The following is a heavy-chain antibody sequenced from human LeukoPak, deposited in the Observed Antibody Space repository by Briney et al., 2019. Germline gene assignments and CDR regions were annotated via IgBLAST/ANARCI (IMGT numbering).Heavy chain of an antibody. CDR1: GYSISSNYY. Sequence: PSETLSLTCTVSGYSISSNYYWGWIRQPPGKGLEWIGSIYHSGSTNYNPSLKSRVTISVDTSKNQFSLKLSSVTAADTAVYYCARQPHYSDAGSLNWLDPWGQGTLVTVSS. CDR2: IYHSGST. J-gene: IGHJ5*02. D-gene: IGHD3-22*01. CDR3: ARQPHYSDAGSLNWLDP. V-gene: IGHV4-38-2*02.